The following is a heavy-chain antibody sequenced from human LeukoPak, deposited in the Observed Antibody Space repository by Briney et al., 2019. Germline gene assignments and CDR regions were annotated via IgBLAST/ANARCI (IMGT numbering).Heavy chain of an antibody. V-gene: IGHV4-4*07. Sequence: SETLSLTCTVSGGYISSYYWSWIRQPAGKGLEWIGRIYTSGRTNYNPSLKSRVTMSVDTSKNQFSLNLSSVTAADTAVYYCASSSADYDVWSGYSRFDYWGQGTLVTVSS. CDR2: IYTSGRT. D-gene: IGHD3-3*01. CDR3: ASSSADYDVWSGYSRFDY. CDR1: GGYISSYY. J-gene: IGHJ4*02.